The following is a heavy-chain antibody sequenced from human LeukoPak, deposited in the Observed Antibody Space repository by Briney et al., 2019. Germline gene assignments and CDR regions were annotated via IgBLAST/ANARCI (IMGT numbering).Heavy chain of an antibody. J-gene: IGHJ3*02. CDR1: GFTVSSNY. V-gene: IGHV3-66*04. Sequence: ASLRLSCAASGFTVSSNYMSWVRQAPGKGLEWVSVIYSGGSTYYADSVKGRFTISRDNSKNTLYLQMNSLRAEDTAVYYCARHTNYYDSSGYYENAFDIWGQGTMVTVSS. CDR3: ARHTNYYDSSGYYENAFDI. D-gene: IGHD3-22*01. CDR2: IYSGGST.